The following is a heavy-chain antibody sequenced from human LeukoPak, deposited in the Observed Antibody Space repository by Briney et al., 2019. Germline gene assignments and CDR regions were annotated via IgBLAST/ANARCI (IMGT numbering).Heavy chain of an antibody. CDR3: ARDQEGFDY. CDR2: IYPRDGST. CDR1: GYTFTSNY. J-gene: IGHJ4*02. Sequence: GASVKVSCKASGYTFTSNYIHWVRQAPGQGLEWMGMIYPRDGSTSYVQKFQGRVTVTRDTSTSTVHMELSGLRSEDTAVYYCARDQEGFDYWGQGILVTVSS. V-gene: IGHV1-46*01.